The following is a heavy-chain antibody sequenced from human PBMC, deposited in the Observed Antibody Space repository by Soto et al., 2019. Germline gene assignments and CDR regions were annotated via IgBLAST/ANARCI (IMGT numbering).Heavy chain of an antibody. CDR2: ISSSSSYI. V-gene: IGHV3-21*01. CDR1: GFTFSSYS. CDR3: ARVGGSGAYFDY. Sequence: ESGGGLVKPGGSLRLSCAASGFTFSSYSMNWVRQAPGKGLEWVSSISSSSSYIYYADSVKGRFTISRDNAKNSLYLQMNSLRAEDTAVYYCARVGGSGAYFDYWGQGTLVTVSS. D-gene: IGHD6-19*01. J-gene: IGHJ4*02.